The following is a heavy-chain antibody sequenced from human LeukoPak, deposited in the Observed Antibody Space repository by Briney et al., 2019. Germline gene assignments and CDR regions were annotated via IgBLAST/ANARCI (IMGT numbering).Heavy chain of an antibody. Sequence: GGSLRLSCAASGFTFSSYAMSWVRQAPGKGLEWVSAISGSGGSTYYADSVKGRFTISRDNSKNTLYLQMNSLRAEDTAVYYCAKDPDTYYYDSSGYFDYWGQGTLPPSPQ. CDR1: GFTFSSYA. D-gene: IGHD3-22*01. V-gene: IGHV3-23*01. CDR2: ISGSGGST. J-gene: IGHJ4*02. CDR3: AKDPDTYYYDSSGYFDY.